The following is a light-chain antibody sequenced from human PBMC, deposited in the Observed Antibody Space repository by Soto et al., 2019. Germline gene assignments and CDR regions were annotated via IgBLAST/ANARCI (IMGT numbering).Light chain of an antibody. V-gene: IGLV2-14*01. CDR3: CSFTRSSTLI. CDR1: GSDVGGNKD. J-gene: IGLJ2*01. CDR2: EVR. Sequence: QSALTQPASVSGSPGQSITISCTGTGSDVGGNKDVSWYQRHPGKAPKVIIYEVRSRPSGVPDRFSGSRSGNTASLTISGLQAEDEADYYCCSFTRSSTLIFGGGTQLTVL.